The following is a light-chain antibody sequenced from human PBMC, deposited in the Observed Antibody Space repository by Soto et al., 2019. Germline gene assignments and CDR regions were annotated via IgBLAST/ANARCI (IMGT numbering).Light chain of an antibody. CDR1: SSNIGADFD. V-gene: IGLV1-40*01. CDR3: QSYDSSLRGSV. J-gene: IGLJ3*02. Sequence: QPVLTQPPSVSGAPGQRVTISCTGSSSNIGADFDVHWYQQLPGTAPKLLISGHNDRPSGVPDRFSGSKSGTSASLAITGLQAEDEADYYCQSYDSSLRGSVFGGGTKLTVL. CDR2: GHN.